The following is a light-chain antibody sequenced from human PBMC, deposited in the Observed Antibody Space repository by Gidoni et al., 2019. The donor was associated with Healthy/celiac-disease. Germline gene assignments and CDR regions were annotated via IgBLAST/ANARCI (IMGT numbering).Light chain of an antibody. J-gene: IGLJ3*02. Sequence: QSALTQPASVSGSPGQSITISCTGTSSDVGGYNYVSWYHQHPGKAPKLMIYDVSNRPSGVSNRFSGSKSGNTASLTISGLQAEDEADYYCSSYTSSSLSWVFGGGTKLTVL. CDR2: DVS. CDR1: SSDVGGYNY. V-gene: IGLV2-14*01. CDR3: SSYTSSSLSWV.